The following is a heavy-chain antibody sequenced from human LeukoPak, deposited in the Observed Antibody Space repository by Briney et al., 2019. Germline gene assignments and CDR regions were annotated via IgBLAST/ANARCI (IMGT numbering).Heavy chain of an antibody. V-gene: IGHV3-33*01. CDR3: ARDTTTLLAFDY. CDR1: GFTFSNYG. Sequence: GGSLRLSCAASGFTFSNYGMHWVRQAPGKGLEGVAVIWYDGSNKYYADSVKGRFAASRDNSKNTLYLQMNSLRAEDTAVYYCARDTTTLLAFDYWGQGTLVTVSS. J-gene: IGHJ4*02. D-gene: IGHD1-14*01. CDR2: IWYDGSNK.